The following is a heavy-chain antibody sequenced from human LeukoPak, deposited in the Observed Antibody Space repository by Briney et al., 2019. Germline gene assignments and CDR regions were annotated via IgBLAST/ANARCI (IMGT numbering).Heavy chain of an antibody. J-gene: IGHJ3*02. V-gene: IGHV4-39*07. CDR1: GGSISSGSFS. CDR3: ARVGELMVYAPHGPDDAFDI. D-gene: IGHD2-8*01. Sequence: PSETLSLTCTVSGGSISSGSFSWGWIRQPPGKGLEWIATIYRSGSTYYNPSLNSLVTISIDTSKNQFSLKLSSVTAADTAVYYCARVGELMVYAPHGPDDAFDIWGQGTMVTVSS. CDR2: IYRSGST.